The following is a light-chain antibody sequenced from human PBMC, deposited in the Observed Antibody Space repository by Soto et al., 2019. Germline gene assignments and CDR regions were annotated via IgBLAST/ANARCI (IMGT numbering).Light chain of an antibody. CDR2: DAS. Sequence: DIRMTQSPSSLSASVGDRVTITCQTSQDISNYLNWYQQKSGKAPELLIYDASNLETGVPSRFSGSGSGTDFTFTISSLQPEDIATYYCQQYDNLPLTFGGGTKVAIK. CDR1: QDISNY. J-gene: IGKJ4*01. V-gene: IGKV1-33*01. CDR3: QQYDNLPLT.